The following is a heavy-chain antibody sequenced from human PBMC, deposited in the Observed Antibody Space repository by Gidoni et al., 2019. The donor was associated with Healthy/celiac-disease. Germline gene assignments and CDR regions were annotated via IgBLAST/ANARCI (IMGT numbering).Heavy chain of an antibody. CDR2: IRSKAYGGTT. Sequence: EVQLVESGGGLVQPGRSLRLSCTASGFTFGVYAMSWFRQAPGKGLEWVGFIRSKAYGGTTEYAASVKGRFTISRDDSKSIAYLQMNSLKTEDTAVYYCTRDSDFWSGLDYYGMDVWGQGTTVTVSS. CDR3: TRDSDFWSGLDYYGMDV. V-gene: IGHV3-49*03. CDR1: GFTFGVYA. D-gene: IGHD3-3*01. J-gene: IGHJ6*02.